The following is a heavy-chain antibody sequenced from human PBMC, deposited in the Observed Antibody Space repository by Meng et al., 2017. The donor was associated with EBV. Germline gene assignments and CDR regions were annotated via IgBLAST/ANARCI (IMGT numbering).Heavy chain of an antibody. CDR1: GFPLSTSGVG. J-gene: IGHJ4*02. CDR3: AHRHRDAGFGEAFDY. CDR2: YYWDGDN. Sequence: HTTLKEVGPALVTPKQTLSLTCPFSGFPLSTSGVGVGWIRQPPGKALDWLVLYYWDGDNHYNPSVRSRLTSTKGTSENQVILTLTNVDPVDTGTYYCAHRHRDAGFGEAFDYWGPGILVTVSS. V-gene: IGHV2-5*02. D-gene: IGHD3-10*01.